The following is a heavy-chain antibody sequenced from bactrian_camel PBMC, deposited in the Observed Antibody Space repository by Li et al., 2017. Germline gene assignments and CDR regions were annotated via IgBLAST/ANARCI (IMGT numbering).Heavy chain of an antibody. CDR1: GFPFSTYN. CDR2: IDTGDGST. J-gene: IGHJ4*01. V-gene: IGHV3S1*01. Sequence: QLVESGGGLVQPGGSLRLTCAASGFPFSTYNMSWVRQAPGQEREGVAAIDTGDGSTYYLNSVEGRFTISHDNAKNTLYLQMNSLTREDSAMYYCTRETQWVGYHEMAEYWGQGTQVTVS. CDR3: TRETQWVGYHEMAEY. D-gene: IGHD5*01.